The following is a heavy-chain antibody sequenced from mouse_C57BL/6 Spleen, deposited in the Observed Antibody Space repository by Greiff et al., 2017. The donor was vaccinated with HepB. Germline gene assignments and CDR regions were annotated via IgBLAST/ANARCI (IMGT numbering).Heavy chain of an antibody. CDR1: GYTFTSYW. J-gene: IGHJ1*03. V-gene: IGHV1-62-2*01. CDR3: ARHEVTYWYFDV. CDR2: FYPGSGSI. D-gene: IGHD2-13*01. Sequence: QVQLQQPGAELVMPGASVKLSCKASGYTFTSYWMHWVKQRSGQGLEWIGWFYPGSGSIKYNEKFKDKATLTADKSSSTVYMERSRLTSEDSAVYFCARHEVTYWYFDVWGTGTTVTVSS.